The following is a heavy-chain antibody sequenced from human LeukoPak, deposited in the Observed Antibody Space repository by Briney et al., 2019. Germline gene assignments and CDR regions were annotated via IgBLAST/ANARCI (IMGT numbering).Heavy chain of an antibody. V-gene: IGHV1-46*01. CDR3: ARGENSGLFDY. CDR1: GYTFTTYF. J-gene: IGHJ4*02. Sequence: ASVTVSCKASGYTFTTYFIHWVRQAPGQGLEWMGTTNPSGGGTTYAQNFQGRVTMTRDTSTSTVYMDLSSLRSEDTALYYCARGENSGLFDYWGQGTLVTVSS. D-gene: IGHD3-10*01. CDR2: TNPSGGGT.